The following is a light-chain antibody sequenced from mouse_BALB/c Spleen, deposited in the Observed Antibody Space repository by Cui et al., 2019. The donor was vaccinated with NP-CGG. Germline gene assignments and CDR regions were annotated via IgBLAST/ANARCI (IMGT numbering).Light chain of an antibody. CDR2: GTH. V-gene: IGLV1*01. J-gene: IGLJ1*01. Sequence: QAFVTQVSALTTSPGETVTLTCRSSIGAVTTNNFANWVQEKPDHLFTGLIGGTHNRAPGVPARFSGSLIGDKAALTITGAQTEDEAIYFCALWYSNHWVFGGGTKLTVL. CDR3: ALWYSNHWV. CDR1: IGAVTTNNF.